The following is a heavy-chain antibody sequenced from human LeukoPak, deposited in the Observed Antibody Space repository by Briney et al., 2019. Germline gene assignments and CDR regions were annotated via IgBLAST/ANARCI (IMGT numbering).Heavy chain of an antibody. V-gene: IGHV1-46*01. CDR1: GYTFTSYY. CDR3: AREWGNKAFDY. J-gene: IGHJ4*02. D-gene: IGHD7-27*01. CDR2: INPSGGST. Sequence: GASVKVSCKASGYTFTSYYMHWVRQAPGRGLEWMGIINPSGGSTSYAQKFQGRATMTRDTSTNTVYMELSSLRSEDTAVYYCAREWGNKAFDYWGQGTLVTVSS.